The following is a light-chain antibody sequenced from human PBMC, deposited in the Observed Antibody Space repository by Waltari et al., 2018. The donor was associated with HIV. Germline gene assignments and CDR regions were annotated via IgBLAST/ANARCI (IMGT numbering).Light chain of an antibody. CDR1: HSVRSS. CDR2: RPS. CDR3: QQYNYFPWT. J-gene: IGKJ1*01. V-gene: IGKV1-5*03. Sequence: DIQMSQSPSTLSASVGDRVSITCRASHSVRSSLAWYQQTPGKAPKLLIYRPSILESGVPSRFSGSGSGTEFTLTISSLQPDDFATYFCQQYNYFPWTFGQGTKVDIK.